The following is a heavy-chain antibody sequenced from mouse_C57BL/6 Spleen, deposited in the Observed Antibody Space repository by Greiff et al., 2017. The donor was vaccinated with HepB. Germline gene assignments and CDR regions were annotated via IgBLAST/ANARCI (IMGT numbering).Heavy chain of an antibody. CDR2: IYPGDGDT. Sequence: VQLQQSGAELVKPGASVKISCKASGYAFSSYWMNWVKQRPGKGLEWIGQIYPGDGDTNYNGKFKGKATLTADKSSSTAYMQLSSLTSEDSAVYFCARRDSSGYSDYWGQGTTLTVSS. CDR3: ARRDSSGYSDY. V-gene: IGHV1-80*01. J-gene: IGHJ2*01. CDR1: GYAFSSYW. D-gene: IGHD3-2*02.